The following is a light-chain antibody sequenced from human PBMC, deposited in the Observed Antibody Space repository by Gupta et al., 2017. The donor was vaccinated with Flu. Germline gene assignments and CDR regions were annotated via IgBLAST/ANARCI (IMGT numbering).Light chain of an antibody. CDR1: SSDVGGYKY. J-gene: IGLJ2*01. Sequence: QSALTQPASVTGSPGPSNTIPCTGTSSDVGGYKYVSVYHLHPGKSPKLMIFEVSNRPSGVSNRFSGSKSGNTASLTISGLHAEDEADYYCSSYTNTNTLVVFGGGTKLTVL. CDR3: SSYTNTNTLVV. V-gene: IGLV2-14*01. CDR2: EVS.